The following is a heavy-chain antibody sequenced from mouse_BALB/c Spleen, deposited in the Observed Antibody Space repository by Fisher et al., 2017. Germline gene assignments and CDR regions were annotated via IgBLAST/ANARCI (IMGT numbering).Heavy chain of an antibody. CDR3: ARRNRYCAMDY. D-gene: IGHD2-14*01. V-gene: IGHV1-87*01. J-gene: IGHJ4*01. Sequence: KFKGKATLTADKSSSTAYMQLSSLASEDSAVYYCARRNRYCAMDYWGQGTSVTVSS.